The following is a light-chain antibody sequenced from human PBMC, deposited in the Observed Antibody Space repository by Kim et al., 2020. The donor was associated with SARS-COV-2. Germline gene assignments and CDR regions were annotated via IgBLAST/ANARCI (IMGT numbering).Light chain of an antibody. CDR1: QSISSW. V-gene: IGKV1-5*03. CDR2: KAS. Sequence: SASVGDRVTITCRASQSISSWLAWYQQKPGKAPKLLIYKASSLESGVPSRFSGRGSGTEFTLTISSLQPDDFATYYCQQYNSYSYTFGQGTKLEI. CDR3: QQYNSYSYT. J-gene: IGKJ2*01.